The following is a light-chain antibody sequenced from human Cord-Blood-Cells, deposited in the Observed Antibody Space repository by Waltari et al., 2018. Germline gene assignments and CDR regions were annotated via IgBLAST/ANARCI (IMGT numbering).Light chain of an antibody. J-gene: IGLJ3*02. CDR3: SSYTSSSNWV. CDR1: SRDVGGYNY. Sequence: QSALTPPASVSGSPGQSITISCTGTSRDVGGYNYASWYQQHPGKAPKLVSYDVSNRPSGVSNRFSGSKSGNTASLTISGLQAEDEADYYCSSYTSSSNWVFGGGIKLTVL. V-gene: IGLV2-14*03. CDR2: DVS.